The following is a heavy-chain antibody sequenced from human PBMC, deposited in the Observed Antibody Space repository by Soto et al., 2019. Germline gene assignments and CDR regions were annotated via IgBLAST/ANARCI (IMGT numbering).Heavy chain of an antibody. CDR1: GITVGSGA. V-gene: IGHV3-23*01. CDR2: ITDTGGET. Sequence: GGSLRLSCVDSGITVGSGAMSWVRQAPGEGLEGVSTITDTGGETKYADSVKGRFPISRDNSKNTLYLQMSSLRVEDTAVYYCVTDRYVAYGGQGSLVTVSS. CDR3: VTDRYVAY. J-gene: IGHJ4*02.